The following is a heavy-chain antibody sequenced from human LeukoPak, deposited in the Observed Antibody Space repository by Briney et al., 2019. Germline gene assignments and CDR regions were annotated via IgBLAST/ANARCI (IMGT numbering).Heavy chain of an antibody. CDR1: GFTFSSYS. CDR2: ISSSSSYI. J-gene: IGHJ3*02. Sequence: GGSLRLSCSGSGFTFSSYSMNWLRQAQGMGRVWVSSISSSSSYINYADAVKGRFTISRDNAKNSLYLQMSSLRAEDTAVYYCARDLAIGNDYGDLDAFDIWGQGTMVTVSS. D-gene: IGHD4-17*01. CDR3: ARDLAIGNDYGDLDAFDI. V-gene: IGHV3-21*01.